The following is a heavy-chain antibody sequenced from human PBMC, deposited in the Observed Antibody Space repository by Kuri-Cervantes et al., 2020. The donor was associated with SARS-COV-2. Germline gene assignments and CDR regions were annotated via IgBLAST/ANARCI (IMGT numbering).Heavy chain of an antibody. CDR1: GYSISSGYY. Sequence: SETLSLTCAVSGYSISSGYYWGWIRQPPGKGLEWIGSIYHSGSTYYNPSLKSRVTISVDTSKNQFSLKLSSVTAADTAVYYCARHGFGWGFANWFDPWGQGTLVTVSS. V-gene: IGHV4-38-2*01. J-gene: IGHJ5*02. D-gene: IGHD6-19*01. CDR3: ARHGFGWGFANWFDP. CDR2: IYHSGST.